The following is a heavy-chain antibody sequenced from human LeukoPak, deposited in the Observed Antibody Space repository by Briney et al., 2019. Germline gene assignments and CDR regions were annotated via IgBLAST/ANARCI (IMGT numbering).Heavy chain of an antibody. D-gene: IGHD3-3*02. Sequence: PGGSLRLSCAASGFTFSNSGMHWVRQAPGKGLEWVAFIHFDGDNKYFADSVKGRFTISRDNSKNTLFLQMNSLRAEDTAVYYCAKEASTFDFDYWGQGTLSPSPQ. J-gene: IGHJ4*02. CDR1: GFTFSNSG. CDR2: IHFDGDNK. CDR3: AKEASTFDFDY. V-gene: IGHV3-30*02.